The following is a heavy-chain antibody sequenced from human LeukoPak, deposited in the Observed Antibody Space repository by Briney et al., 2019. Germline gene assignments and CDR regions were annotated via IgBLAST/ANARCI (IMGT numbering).Heavy chain of an antibody. D-gene: IGHD6-13*01. CDR1: RGSISSSSFY. J-gene: IGHJ4*02. V-gene: IGHV4-39*01. Sequence: NSSETLSLTCTVSRGSISSSSFYWGWIRQPPGKGLQWIGTIYSSGTTYYNASLRSRVSISVDTSKNQFSLNLSSVTAADTAVYYCARLWWAAGQYYFDYWGQGTLVTVSS. CDR3: ARLWWAAGQYYFDY. CDR2: IYSSGTT.